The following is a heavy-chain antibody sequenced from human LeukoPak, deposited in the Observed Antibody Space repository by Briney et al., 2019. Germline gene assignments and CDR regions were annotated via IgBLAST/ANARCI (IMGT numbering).Heavy chain of an antibody. D-gene: IGHD1-26*01. CDR2: INHSGST. Sequence: SETLSLTCAVYGGSFSGYYWSWIRQPPGKGPEWIGEINHSGSTNYNPSLKSRVTISVDTSKNQFSLKLSSVTAADTAVYYCARLGLGNYWGQGTLVTVSS. CDR3: ARLGLGNY. V-gene: IGHV4-34*01. CDR1: GGSFSGYY. J-gene: IGHJ4*02.